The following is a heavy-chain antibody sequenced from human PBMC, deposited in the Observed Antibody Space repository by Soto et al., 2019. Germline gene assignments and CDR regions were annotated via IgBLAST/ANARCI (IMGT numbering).Heavy chain of an antibody. J-gene: IGHJ3*02. Sequence: SGPTLVNPTQTLTLTCTFSGFSLSTSGVGVGWIRQPPGKALEWLALIYWDDDKRYSPSLKSRLTITKDTSKNQVVLTMTNMEPVDTATYYCAHRLDYDDSSGYYGYAFDIWGQGTMVTVSS. CDR2: IYWDDDK. CDR1: GFSLSTSGVG. CDR3: AHRLDYDDSSGYYGYAFDI. D-gene: IGHD3-22*01. V-gene: IGHV2-5*02.